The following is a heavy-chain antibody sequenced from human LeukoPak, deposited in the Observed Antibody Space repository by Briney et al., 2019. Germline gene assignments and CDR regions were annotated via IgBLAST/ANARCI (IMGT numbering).Heavy chain of an antibody. CDR3: ARGSIAAARDLQRADDYFDY. CDR1: GGSFSGYY. J-gene: IGHJ4*02. Sequence: KPSETLSLTCAVYGGSFSGYYWSWIRQPPGKGLEWIGEINHSGSTNYNPSLKSRVTISVDTSKNQFSLKLSSVTAADTAVYYCARGSIAAARDLQRADDYFDYWGQGTLVTVSS. V-gene: IGHV4-34*01. CDR2: INHSGST. D-gene: IGHD6-13*01.